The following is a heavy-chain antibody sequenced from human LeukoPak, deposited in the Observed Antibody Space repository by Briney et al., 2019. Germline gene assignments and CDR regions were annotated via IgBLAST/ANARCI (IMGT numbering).Heavy chain of an antibody. Sequence: PGGSLRLSCAASGFTFSSFAMSWVRRAPGKGLEWVSVISDNGGTTYSADSLKGRFTISRDTSKSTLYLQMISLRAEDTAAYYCAKERGNNGGNTNGYFDLWGQGTLVTVSS. CDR2: ISDNGGTT. D-gene: IGHD4-23*01. CDR3: AKERGNNGGNTNGYFDL. V-gene: IGHV3-23*01. CDR1: GFTFSSFA. J-gene: IGHJ4*02.